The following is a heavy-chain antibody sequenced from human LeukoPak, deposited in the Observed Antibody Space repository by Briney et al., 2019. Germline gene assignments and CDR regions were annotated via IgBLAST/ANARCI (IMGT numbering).Heavy chain of an antibody. V-gene: IGHV4-4*07. CDR2: IYTSGST. Sequence: SETLSLTCTVSGGSISSYYWSWIRQPAGKGLEWIGRIYTSGSTNYNPSLKSRVTISVDTSKNQFSLRLSSVTAADTAVYYCARDWGVSARPGYMDVWGKGTTVTVSS. D-gene: IGHD6-6*01. J-gene: IGHJ6*03. CDR3: ARDWGVSARPGYMDV. CDR1: GGSISSYY.